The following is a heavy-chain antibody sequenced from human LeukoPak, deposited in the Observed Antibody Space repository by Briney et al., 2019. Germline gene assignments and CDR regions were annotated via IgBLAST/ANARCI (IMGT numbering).Heavy chain of an antibody. CDR1: GITVSTTY. CDR2: IYSGGST. D-gene: IGHD2/OR15-2a*01. CDR3: ARDGSIVIHHGMDV. V-gene: IGHV3-53*01. J-gene: IGHJ6*02. Sequence: GRSLRLSCAASGITVSTTYMSWVRQAPGKGLEWVSIIYSGGSTYYADSVKGRFSISRDNSKNTLYLQMNSLRAEDTAVYYCARDGSIVIHHGMDVWGQGTTVTVSS.